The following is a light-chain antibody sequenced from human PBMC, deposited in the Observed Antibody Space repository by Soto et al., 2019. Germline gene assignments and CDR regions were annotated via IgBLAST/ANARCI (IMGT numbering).Light chain of an antibody. CDR1: SSNIGNNY. CDR2: DNN. Sequence: VLTQPPSVSAAPGQKVTISCSGSSSNIGNNYVSWYQQLPGTAPKLLIYDNNKRPSGIPDRFSDSKSGTSATLGITGLQTGDEADYYCGTWDSSLSAYVFGTGTKVTVL. J-gene: IGLJ1*01. V-gene: IGLV1-51*01. CDR3: GTWDSSLSAYV.